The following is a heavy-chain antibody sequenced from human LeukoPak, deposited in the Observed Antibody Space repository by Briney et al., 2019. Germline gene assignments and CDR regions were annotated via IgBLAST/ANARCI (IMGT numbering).Heavy chain of an antibody. V-gene: IGHV1-8*03. J-gene: IGHJ4*02. CDR1: GYTFTSYD. Sequence: ASGKVSCKASGYTFTSYDINWVRQAPGQGLEWMGWMNPNSGNTGYALKFQGRVTITRNTSISTAYMELSSLRSEDTAVYYCARDDKAGFDYWGQGTLVTVSS. D-gene: IGHD6-19*01. CDR2: MNPNSGNT. CDR3: ARDDKAGFDY.